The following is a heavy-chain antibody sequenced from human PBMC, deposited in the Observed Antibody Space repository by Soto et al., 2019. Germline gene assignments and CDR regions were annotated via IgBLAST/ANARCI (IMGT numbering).Heavy chain of an antibody. Sequence: RGESLKISCQGSGYKFSNYWIGWVRQKPGKGLEWMGIIYPGDSETRNSPSFQGQVTISADKSISTAYLQWSSLKASDTAMYYCASPIAVAGTDGMDVWGQGTTVTVSS. V-gene: IGHV5-51*01. J-gene: IGHJ6*02. CDR3: ASPIAVAGTDGMDV. D-gene: IGHD6-19*01. CDR2: IYPGDSET. CDR1: GYKFSNYW.